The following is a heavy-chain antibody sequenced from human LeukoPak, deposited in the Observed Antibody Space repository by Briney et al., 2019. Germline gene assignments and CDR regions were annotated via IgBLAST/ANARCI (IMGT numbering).Heavy chain of an antibody. Sequence: GASVKVSCEASGYTFSGNFIHWVRQAPGLGLEWMGWINPNTGGTNSAEKFQGRVTLTRDTSLTTAYMELTSLRSDDTAVYYCARDPPAYPCTTTRCYPEVDYWGQGTLVTVSS. CDR2: INPNTGGT. D-gene: IGHD2-2*01. J-gene: IGHJ4*02. CDR3: ARDPPAYPCTTTRCYPEVDY. CDR1: GYTFSGNF. V-gene: IGHV1-2*02.